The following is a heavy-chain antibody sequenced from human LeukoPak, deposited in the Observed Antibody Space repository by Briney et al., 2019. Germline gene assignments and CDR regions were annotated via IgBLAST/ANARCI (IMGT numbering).Heavy chain of an antibody. V-gene: IGHV1-69*01. Sequence: ASVKVSCKASGGTFSSYAISWVRQAPGQGLEWMGGIIPIFGTANYAQKFQGRVTITADESTSTAYMELSSLRSDDTAVYYCARIAARLTQNFDYWGQGTLVTVSS. CDR3: ARIAARLTQNFDY. CDR2: IIPIFGTA. CDR1: GGTFSSYA. J-gene: IGHJ4*02. D-gene: IGHD6-6*01.